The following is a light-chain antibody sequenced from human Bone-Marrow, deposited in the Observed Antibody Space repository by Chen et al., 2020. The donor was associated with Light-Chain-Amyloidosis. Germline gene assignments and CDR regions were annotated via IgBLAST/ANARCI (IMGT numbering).Light chain of an antibody. CDR3: QVWDRSSDRPV. CDR2: ADS. CDR1: NXGSTS. V-gene: IGLV3-21*02. J-gene: IGLJ3*02. Sequence: SSVLTQPSSVSVAPGQXATIACGGNNXGSTSVHWYQQTPDQVPLLIVYADSDRPSGIPERLSGSDSGKTATLTISRXEAXDEADYYCQVWDRSSDRPVFGGGTKLTVL.